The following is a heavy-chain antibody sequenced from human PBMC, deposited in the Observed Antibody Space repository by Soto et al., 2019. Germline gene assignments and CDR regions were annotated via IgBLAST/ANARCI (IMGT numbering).Heavy chain of an antibody. J-gene: IGHJ6*02. CDR2: ITPIFGTA. V-gene: IGHV1-69*13. Sequence: SVKVSCKASGGTFSSYAISWVRQAPGQGLEWMGGITPIFGTANYAQKFQGRVTITADESTSTAYMELSSLRSEDTAVYYCARGGIGGYSYGNQGYYYGMDVWGQGTTVTVSS. CDR3: ARGGIGGYSYGNQGYYYGMDV. CDR1: GGTFSSYA. D-gene: IGHD5-18*01.